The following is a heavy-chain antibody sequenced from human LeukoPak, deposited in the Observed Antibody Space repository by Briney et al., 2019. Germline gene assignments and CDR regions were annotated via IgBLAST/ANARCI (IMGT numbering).Heavy chain of an antibody. CDR2: MNPNSGNT. J-gene: IGHJ6*02. CDR3: ARAGVWLYYYYYGMDV. V-gene: IGHV1-8*01. CDR1: GYTFTSYD. Sequence: ASVKVSCKASGYTFTSYDINWVRQATGQGLEWMGWMNPNSGNTGYAQKFQGRVTMTRNTSISTAYMGLSSLRSEDTAVYYCARAGVWLYYYYYGMDVWGQGTTVTVSS. D-gene: IGHD2-8*01.